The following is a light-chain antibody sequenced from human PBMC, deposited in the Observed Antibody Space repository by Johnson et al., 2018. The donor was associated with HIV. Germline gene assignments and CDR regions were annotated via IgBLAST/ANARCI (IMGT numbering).Light chain of an antibody. CDR2: ENN. Sequence: QSVLTQAPSVSAAPGQKVTVSCSGSSSNIGSNDVSWYQQFPGAAPKLLIYENNKRPSGIPDRFSGSKSGTSATLGITGLQTGDEADYYCATWDRSLTSGGVFGTGTKVTVL. J-gene: IGLJ1*01. CDR3: ATWDRSLTSGGV. CDR1: SSNIGSND. V-gene: IGLV1-51*02.